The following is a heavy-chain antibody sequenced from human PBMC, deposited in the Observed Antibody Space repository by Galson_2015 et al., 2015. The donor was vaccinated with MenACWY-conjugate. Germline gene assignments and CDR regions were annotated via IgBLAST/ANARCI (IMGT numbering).Heavy chain of an antibody. CDR3: ARVTMVRGLMAHFDY. D-gene: IGHD3-10*01. V-gene: IGHV4-39*07. CDR2: VSYSRSN. CDR1: GGSISSSSYY. J-gene: IGHJ4*02. Sequence: ETLSLTCTVSGGSISSSSYYWGWIRQPPGKGLEWIGSVSYSRSNFYNPSLKSRVTISVDTSKNQFSLKLSSVTAADTAVYYCARVTMVRGLMAHFDYWGQGTLVSVSS.